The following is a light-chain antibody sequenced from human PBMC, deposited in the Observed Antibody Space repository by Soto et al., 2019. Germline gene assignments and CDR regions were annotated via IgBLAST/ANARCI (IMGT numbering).Light chain of an antibody. J-gene: IGLJ1*01. CDR1: SSDIGSNS. CDR3: SSYTSGSTLV. V-gene: IGLV1-44*01. CDR2: AND. Sequence: QSVLTQPPSASRTPGQRVTIPCSGSSSDIGSNSVNWYQQLPGAAPRLLIYANDHRPSGVPDRFSASKSGTSASLAISGVRSEDEAFYYCSSYTSGSTLVFGTGTKLTVL.